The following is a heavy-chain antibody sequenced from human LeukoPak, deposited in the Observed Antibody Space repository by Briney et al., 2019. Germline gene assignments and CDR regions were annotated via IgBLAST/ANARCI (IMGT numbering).Heavy chain of an antibody. J-gene: IGHJ4*02. CDR3: ARLESQVFDY. Sequence: GGSLRLSCAASGFTFSNAWMSWVRQAPGKGLEWVGRIKSKTDGGTTDYAAPVKGRFTISRDDSKNTLYLQMNSLRAEDTAVYYCARLESQVFDYWGQGTLVTVSS. D-gene: IGHD1-1*01. CDR2: IKSKTDGGTT. CDR1: GFTFSNAW. V-gene: IGHV3-15*01.